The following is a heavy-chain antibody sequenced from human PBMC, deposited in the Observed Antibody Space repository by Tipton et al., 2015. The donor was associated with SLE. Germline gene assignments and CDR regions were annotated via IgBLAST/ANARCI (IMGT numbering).Heavy chain of an antibody. V-gene: IGHV4-38-2*01. CDR3: ARPLRGLFAFDI. J-gene: IGHJ3*02. CDR2: IYHSGST. Sequence: TLSLTCAVSGYSLSSGYYWGWIRQPPGKGLEWIGSIYHSGSTYYNPSLKSRVTISVDTSKNQFSLKLSSVTAADTAVYYCARPLRGLFAFDIWGQGTMVTVSS. CDR1: GYSLSSGYY.